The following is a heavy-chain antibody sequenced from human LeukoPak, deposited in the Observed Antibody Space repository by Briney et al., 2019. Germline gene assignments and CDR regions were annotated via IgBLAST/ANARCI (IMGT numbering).Heavy chain of an antibody. CDR3: ARLHSTSSGGFYFDY. Sequence: SSETLSLTCTVSGGSISSYYWSWIRQPAGKGLEWIGRIYTSGITNYNPSLKSRVTISVDTSKNQFSLKLSSVTAADTAVYYCARLHSTSSGGFYFDYWGQGTLVTVSS. CDR1: GGSISSYY. V-gene: IGHV4-4*07. D-gene: IGHD6-19*01. CDR2: IYTSGIT. J-gene: IGHJ4*02.